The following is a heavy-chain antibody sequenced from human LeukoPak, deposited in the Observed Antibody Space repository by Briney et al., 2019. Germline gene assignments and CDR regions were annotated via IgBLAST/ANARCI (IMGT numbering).Heavy chain of an antibody. CDR1: GYTFTSYG. J-gene: IGHJ5*02. Sequence: GASVKVSCKASGYTFTSYGISWVRQAPGQGLEWMGWISAYNGNTNYAQKPQGRVTMTPDTSTSTAYMELRSLRSDDTAVYYCARVGGPRTGAQDSSSWYGNWFDPWGQGTLVTVSS. CDR3: ARVGGPRTGAQDSSSWYGNWFDP. V-gene: IGHV1-18*01. CDR2: ISAYNGNT. D-gene: IGHD6-13*01.